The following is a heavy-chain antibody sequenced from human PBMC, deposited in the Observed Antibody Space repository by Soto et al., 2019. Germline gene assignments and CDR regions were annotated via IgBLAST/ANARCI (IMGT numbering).Heavy chain of an antibody. CDR3: TRGQEVWWNEGPLGLNGLAV. J-gene: IGHJ6*02. Sequence: QVQLVQSGAEGKESGASVKVSCKASRYTFISYDINWVRQAPGQGLVWMGWMNPSSANTGYAQKFQGRISMTRNTSMNTANMELNSLTSEDTAVYYCTRGQEVWWNEGPLGLNGLAVWGQGTTVTVSS. V-gene: IGHV1-8*01. D-gene: IGHD1-1*01. CDR2: MNPSSANT. CDR1: RYTFISYD.